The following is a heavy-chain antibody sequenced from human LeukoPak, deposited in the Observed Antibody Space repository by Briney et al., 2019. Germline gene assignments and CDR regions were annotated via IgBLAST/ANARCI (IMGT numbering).Heavy chain of an antibody. CDR1: GFIFSNYW. CDR2: IKQDGSEK. V-gene: IGHV3-7*01. D-gene: IGHD2-2*01. CDR3: ARVRKTEACSSSTSCYYFDY. J-gene: IGHJ4*02. Sequence: GGSLRLSCAASGFIFSNYWMSWVRQAPGKGLEWVANIKQDGSEKYYVDSVKGRFTISRDNAKNSLYLQMNSLRAEDTAVYYCARVRKTEACSSSTSCYYFDYWGQGTLVTVSS.